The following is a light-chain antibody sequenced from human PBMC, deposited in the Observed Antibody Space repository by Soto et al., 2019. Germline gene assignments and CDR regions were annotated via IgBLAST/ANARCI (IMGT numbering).Light chain of an antibody. CDR2: DAS. V-gene: IGKV3-11*01. J-gene: IGKJ4*01. CDR1: QSVSTY. CDR3: QQRSNGLT. Sequence: FTRCPSTRTLSPEERSTLSCRASQSVSTYLAWYQQKPGQAPRLLIYDASNRATGIPARFSGSGSGADFTLTISNLEPEDFAVYYCQQRSNGLTFGGGTKVDIK.